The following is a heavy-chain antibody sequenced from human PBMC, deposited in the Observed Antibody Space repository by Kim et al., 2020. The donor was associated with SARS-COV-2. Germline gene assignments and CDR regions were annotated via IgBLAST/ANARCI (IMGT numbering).Heavy chain of an antibody. D-gene: IGHD1-1*01. CDR2: T. Sequence: TYYTPSLTNRVTISVDSSMNQFSLRLSSVTAADTAVYYCAKFEGGTMEDYWGQGTLVIVSS. CDR3: AKFEGGTMEDY. J-gene: IGHJ4*02. V-gene: IGHV4-39*01.